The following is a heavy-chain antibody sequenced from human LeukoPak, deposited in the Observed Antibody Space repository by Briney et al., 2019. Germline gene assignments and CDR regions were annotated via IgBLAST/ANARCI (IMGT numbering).Heavy chain of an antibody. V-gene: IGHV3-23*01. D-gene: IGHD3-22*01. CDR3: AKDGPLTYYYDSSGYSPFDY. J-gene: IGHJ4*02. CDR2: ISGSGGST. Sequence: GGSLRLSCAAPGFTFSSYAMSWVRQAPGKGLEWVSAISGSGGSTYYADSVKGRFTISRDNSKNTLYLQMNSLRAEDTAVYYCAKDGPLTYYYDSSGYSPFDYWGQGTLVTVSS. CDR1: GFTFSSYA.